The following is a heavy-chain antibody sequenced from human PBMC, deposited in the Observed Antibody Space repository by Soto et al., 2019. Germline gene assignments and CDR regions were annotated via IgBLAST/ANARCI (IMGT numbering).Heavy chain of an antibody. V-gene: IGHV3-21*01. Sequence: GESLRLSCAASGFSFSSHSVNWVRQAPGKGLEWVSTISSSSSYIYYADSVKGRFTISRDNAKNSLYLQMNSLRAEDTAVYYCAISSSWSMDVWGQGTTVTVSS. CDR1: GFSFSSHS. J-gene: IGHJ6*02. CDR3: AISSSWSMDV. D-gene: IGHD6-13*01. CDR2: ISSSSSYI.